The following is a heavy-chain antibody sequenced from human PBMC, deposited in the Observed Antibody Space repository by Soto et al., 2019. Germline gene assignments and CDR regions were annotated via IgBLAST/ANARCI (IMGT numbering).Heavy chain of an antibody. CDR2: IYYSGST. J-gene: IGHJ2*01. Sequence: SETLSLTCTVSGGSISSYYWSWIRQPPGKGLEWIGYIYYSGSTNYNPSLKGRVTISVDTSKNQFSLKLSSVTAADTAVYYCARVPMILDWYFDLWGRGTLVTVSS. CDR1: GGSISSYY. CDR3: ARVPMILDWYFDL. D-gene: IGHD3-22*01. V-gene: IGHV4-59*01.